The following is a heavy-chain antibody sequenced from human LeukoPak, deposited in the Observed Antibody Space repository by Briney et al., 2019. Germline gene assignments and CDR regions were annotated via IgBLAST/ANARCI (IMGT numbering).Heavy chain of an antibody. J-gene: IGHJ3*02. CDR1: GYSFISYW. CDR3: ATHPRSGAFDI. Sequence: GESLKISCNGSGYSFISYWIGWVRQMPGKGLEWMGIIYPGDSDTRYNPSFQGQVTISADKSISTAYLQWSSVKASDTAMYYCATHPRSGAFDIWGQGTMVTVFS. D-gene: IGHD4-17*01. V-gene: IGHV5-51*01. CDR2: IYPGDSDT.